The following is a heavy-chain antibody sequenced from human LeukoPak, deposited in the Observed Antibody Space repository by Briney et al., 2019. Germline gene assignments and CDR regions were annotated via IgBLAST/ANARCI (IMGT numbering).Heavy chain of an antibody. J-gene: IGHJ4*02. D-gene: IGHD3-22*01. Sequence: ASVKVSCKASGYTFTSYGISWVRQAPGQGLEWMGWISAYNGNTKYAQKFQGRVTMTTDISTSTVYMELRSLRSDDTAVYYCARDLTWDYYDSSGYYDWGQGTLVTVSS. CDR1: GYTFTSYG. CDR2: ISAYNGNT. V-gene: IGHV1-18*01. CDR3: ARDLTWDYYDSSGYYD.